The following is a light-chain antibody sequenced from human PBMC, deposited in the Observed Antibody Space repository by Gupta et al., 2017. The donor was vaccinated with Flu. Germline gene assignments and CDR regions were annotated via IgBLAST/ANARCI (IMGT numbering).Light chain of an antibody. CDR2: DES. V-gene: IGKV3-11*01. CDR1: QSVSSY. Sequence: EIVLTQSPSTLSLSLGERATLSCRASQSVSSYLDWYKQKHGQAPRPLIYDESNRATGVPARFSGSGAGTDINFTINSREPEDFEPYYCQQRQNVHPELTFGRGTKVEIK. J-gene: IGKJ4*01. CDR3: QQRQNVHPELT.